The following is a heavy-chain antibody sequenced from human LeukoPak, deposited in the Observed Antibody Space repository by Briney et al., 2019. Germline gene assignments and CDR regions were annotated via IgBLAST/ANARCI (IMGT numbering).Heavy chain of an antibody. D-gene: IGHD6-19*01. CDR3: ARRVAATRYFDY. V-gene: IGHV4-38-2*01. Sequence: SETLSLTCAVSGYSISSGHYWVWIRQPPGKGLEYIGNIYHSGSSHYNPSLKSRVTISVDTSNNQFSLKLSSVTAADTAVYYCARRVAATRYFDYWGQGTLVTVSS. CDR1: GYSISSGHY. CDR2: IYHSGSS. J-gene: IGHJ4*02.